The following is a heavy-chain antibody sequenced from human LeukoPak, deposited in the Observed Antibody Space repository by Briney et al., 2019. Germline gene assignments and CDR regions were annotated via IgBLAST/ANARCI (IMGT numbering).Heavy chain of an antibody. Sequence: ASVKVSCKVSGYTLTELSMHWVRQPPGKGLEWMGGFDPEDGETIYAQKFQGRVTMTEDTSTDTAYMELSSLRSEDTAVYYCATVSLWFGNEPLGGEYYFDYWGQGTLVTVSS. CDR1: GYTLTELS. CDR3: ATVSLWFGNEPLGGEYYFDY. V-gene: IGHV1-24*01. J-gene: IGHJ4*02. CDR2: FDPEDGET. D-gene: IGHD3-10*01.